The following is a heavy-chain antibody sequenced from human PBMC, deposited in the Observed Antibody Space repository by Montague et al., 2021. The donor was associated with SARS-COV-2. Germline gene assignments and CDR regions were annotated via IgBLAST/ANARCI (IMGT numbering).Heavy chain of an antibody. Sequence: SLRLSCAASGFTISNYVLHWVRQAPGKGLEWVALLSYDERNQYYADSVKGRFTITRDNSKTTLYLQMNSLTIDDTAVYYCAKGRTIINNSPFDYWGQGTPVTVSS. V-gene: IGHV3-30*04. CDR1: GFTISNYV. CDR3: AKGRTIINNSPFDY. D-gene: IGHD1-20*01. CDR2: LSYDERNQ. J-gene: IGHJ4*02.